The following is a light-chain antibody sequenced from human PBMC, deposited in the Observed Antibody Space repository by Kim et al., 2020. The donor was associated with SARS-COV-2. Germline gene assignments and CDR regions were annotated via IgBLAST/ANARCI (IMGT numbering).Light chain of an antibody. CDR3: QAWDSSTVV. CDR2: QDS. Sequence: SYELTQPPSVSVSPGQTASINCSGDKLGDKYACWYQQKPGQSTVLVIYQDSKRPSGIPERFSGSNSGNTATLTISGTQAMDEADYYCQAWDSSTVVFGGGTQLTVL. CDR1: KLGDKY. J-gene: IGLJ2*01. V-gene: IGLV3-1*01.